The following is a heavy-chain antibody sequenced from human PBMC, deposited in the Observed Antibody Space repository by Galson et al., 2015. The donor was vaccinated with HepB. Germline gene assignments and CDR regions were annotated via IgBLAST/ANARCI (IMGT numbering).Heavy chain of an antibody. J-gene: IGHJ4*02. CDR2: ISGSGSST. CDR1: GFTVSSYT. CDR3: AKDRSSSSWYVHDY. D-gene: IGHD6-13*01. Sequence: SLRLSCAASGFTVSSYTMSWVRQAPGKGLEWVSVISGSGSSTYYADSVKGRVTISRDNSRNTLYLQMNSLRAEDTAVYYCAKDRSSSSWYVHDYWGQGTLVTVSS. V-gene: IGHV3-23*01.